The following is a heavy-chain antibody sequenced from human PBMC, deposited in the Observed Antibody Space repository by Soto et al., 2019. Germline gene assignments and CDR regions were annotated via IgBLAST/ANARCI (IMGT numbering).Heavy chain of an antibody. J-gene: IGHJ4*02. Sequence: QITLKESGPTLVKPTQTLTLTCTFSGFSLSSTRVAVGWIRQPPGKALEWLALIYWDDDKRYSSFLKSRLTITKDTSKNQVVLTMSNMDPVGTARYYCAHIVVAGLGYDFDYWGQGTLVTVSS. CDR2: IYWDDDK. CDR3: AHIVVAGLGYDFDY. CDR1: GFSLSSTRVA. D-gene: IGHD6-19*01. V-gene: IGHV2-5*02.